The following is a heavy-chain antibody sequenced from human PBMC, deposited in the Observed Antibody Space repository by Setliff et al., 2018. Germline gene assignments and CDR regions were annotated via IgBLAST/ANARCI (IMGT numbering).Heavy chain of an antibody. J-gene: IGHJ5*02. Sequence: SETLSLTCTVSGGSISSGSYYWSWIRQPAGKGLEWIGRIYTSGSTNYNPSLKSRVTISVDTSKNQFSLKLSSVTAADTAVYYCARGRGLEWLPESWFGPWGQGTLVTVSS. V-gene: IGHV4-61*02. CDR3: ARGRGLEWLPESWFGP. CDR2: IYTSGST. CDR1: GGSISSGSYY. D-gene: IGHD3-3*01.